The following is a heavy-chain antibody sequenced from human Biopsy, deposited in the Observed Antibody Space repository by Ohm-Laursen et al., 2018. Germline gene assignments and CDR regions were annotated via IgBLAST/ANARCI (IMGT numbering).Heavy chain of an antibody. D-gene: IGHD3-3*01. J-gene: IGHJ3*01. V-gene: IGHV4-61*01. CDR3: ARLYRLDDYWNDDPPDAFDV. CDR1: GGSLSSSTYY. CDR2: IFYNGST. Sequence: GTLSLTCSVSGGSLSSSTYYWTWIRQPPGKGLECIGYIFYNGSTTYNPSLKSRVTISFDASKNQFFLRLRSVTAADTAVFFCARLYRLDDYWNDDPPDAFDVWGQGTRVTVSS.